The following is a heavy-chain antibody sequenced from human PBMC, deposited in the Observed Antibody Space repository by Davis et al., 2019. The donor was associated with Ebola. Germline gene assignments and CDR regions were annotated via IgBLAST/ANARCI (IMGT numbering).Heavy chain of an antibody. J-gene: IGHJ6*02. Sequence: PSETLSLTCTVSGGSISSHYWSWIRQPPGKGLEWIGYIYYSGSTNYNPSLKSRVTISVDTSKNQFSLKLSSVTAADTAVYYCARAVASSGYYYDYYYGMDVWGQGTTVTVSS. CDR3: ARAVASSGYYYDYYYGMDV. D-gene: IGHD3-22*01. CDR1: GGSISSHY. CDR2: IYYSGST. V-gene: IGHV4-59*11.